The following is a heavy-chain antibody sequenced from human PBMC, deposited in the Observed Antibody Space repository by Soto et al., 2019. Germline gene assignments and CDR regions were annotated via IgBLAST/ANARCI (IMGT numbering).Heavy chain of an antibody. CDR3: ARDGGKQMFWSHLAT. J-gene: IGHJ5*02. CDR2: IIPFFGTA. D-gene: IGHD3-9*01. V-gene: IGHV1-69*12. CDR1: GDSVRMYG. Sequence: QVQLGQSGPEVKKPGSSVKVSCKASGDSVRMYGFSWVRQAPGQGLEWMGGIIPFFGTANYAQKFQDRVTITADESTNTVYLELSNLRHDDTAIYFCARDGGKQMFWSHLATWGQGCPVTVS.